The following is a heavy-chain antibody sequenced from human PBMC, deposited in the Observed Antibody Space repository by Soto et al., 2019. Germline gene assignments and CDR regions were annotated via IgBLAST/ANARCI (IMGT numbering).Heavy chain of an antibody. CDR2: INHSGST. CDR1: GGSFSGYY. V-gene: IGHV4-34*01. CDR3: AKVGYYDGSGYNAFDI. J-gene: IGHJ3*02. Sequence: SETLSLTCAVYGGSFSGYYWSWIRQPPGKGLEWIGEINHSGSTNSNPSLKSRVTISVDTSKNQFSLKLSSVTAADTAVNFCAKVGYYDGSGYNAFDIWGQGTMVTVSS. D-gene: IGHD3-22*01.